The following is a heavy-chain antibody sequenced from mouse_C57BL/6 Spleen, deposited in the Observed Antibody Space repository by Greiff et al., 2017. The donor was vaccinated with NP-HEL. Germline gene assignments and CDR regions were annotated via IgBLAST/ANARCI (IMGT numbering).Heavy chain of an antibody. CDR2: IYPGDGDT. CDR3: ARTGGLAWFAY. J-gene: IGHJ3*01. D-gene: IGHD2-4*01. Sequence: QVQLKESGAELVKPGASVKISCKASGYAFSSYWMNWVKQRPGKGLEWIGQIYPGDGDTNYNGKFKGKATLTADKSSSTAYMQLSSLTSEDSAVYFCARTGGLAWFAYWGKGTLVTVSA. V-gene: IGHV1-80*01. CDR1: GYAFSSYW.